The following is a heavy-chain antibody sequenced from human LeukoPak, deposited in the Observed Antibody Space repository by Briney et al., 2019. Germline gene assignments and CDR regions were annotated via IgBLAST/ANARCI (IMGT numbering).Heavy chain of an antibody. J-gene: IGHJ4*02. D-gene: IGHD4-11*01. CDR3: ARETTGLARYFDY. CDR1: GNSISSYY. CDR2: IYTSGST. V-gene: IGHV4-4*07. Sequence: SETLSLTCTVSGNSISSYYWSWIRQPAGKGLEWIGRIYTSGSTNYNPSLKSRVTMSVDTSKNQFSLNLSSVTAADTAVYYCARETTGLARYFDYWGLGTLVTVSS.